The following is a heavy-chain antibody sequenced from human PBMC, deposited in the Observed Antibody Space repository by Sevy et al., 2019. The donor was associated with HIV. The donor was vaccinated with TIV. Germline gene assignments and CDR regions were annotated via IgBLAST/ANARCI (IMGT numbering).Heavy chain of an antibody. CDR2: ISGSGIT. J-gene: IGHJ4*02. D-gene: IGHD2-2*03. CDR1: GFIFSDYY. Sequence: GGSLRLSCSGSGFIFSDYYMSWIRQAPGRGPEWVSYISGSGITYYADSVEGRFTISRDNARNSLYLQMNSLRADDTAVYYCARDPLLGIAREVARGGYWGQGTLVTVSS. CDR3: ARDPLLGIAREVARGGY. V-gene: IGHV3-11*01.